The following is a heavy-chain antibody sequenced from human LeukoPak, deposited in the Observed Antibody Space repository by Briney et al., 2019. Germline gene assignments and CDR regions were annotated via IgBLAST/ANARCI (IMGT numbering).Heavy chain of an antibody. Sequence: GGSLRLSCAASGFTFSSYGVHWVRQAPGKGLEWVAVISYDGSNKYYADSVKGRFTISRDNSKNTLYLQMNSLRAEDTAVYYCAKGPGVTPTEYSYGYSGVVPYFDYWGQGTLVTVSS. D-gene: IGHD5-18*01. CDR2: ISYDGSNK. V-gene: IGHV3-30*18. CDR3: AKGPGVTPTEYSYGYSGVVPYFDY. J-gene: IGHJ4*02. CDR1: GFTFSSYG.